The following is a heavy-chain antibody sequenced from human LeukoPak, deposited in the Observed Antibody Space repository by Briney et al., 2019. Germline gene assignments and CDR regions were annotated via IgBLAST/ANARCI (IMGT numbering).Heavy chain of an antibody. J-gene: IGHJ6*02. V-gene: IGHV3-23*01. D-gene: IGHD3-10*02. CDR3: GKDLHYYVAMGV. CDR2: IGSDGTT. Sequence: GGSLRLSCAASGFSFSDYAMSWVRQAPGKGLEWVSGIGSDGTTHHAKSVKGRFAISRDNSKSTLYLQMNSLRAEDTALYYCGKDLHYYVAMGVWGQGTTVTVSS. CDR1: GFSFSDYA.